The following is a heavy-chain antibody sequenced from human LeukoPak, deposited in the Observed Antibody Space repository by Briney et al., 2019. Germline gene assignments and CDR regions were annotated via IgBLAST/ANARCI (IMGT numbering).Heavy chain of an antibody. CDR2: ISSSGSTI. V-gene: IGHV3-48*04. CDR1: GFTFSSYA. CDR3: ARAGVRGVIKLGPYYYYGMDV. Sequence: GGSLRLSCAASGFTFSSYAMSWVRQAPGKGLEWVSYISSSGSTIYYADSVKGRFTISRDNAKNSLYLQMNSLRAEDTAVYYCARAGVRGVIKLGPYYYYGMDVWGQGTTVTVSS. J-gene: IGHJ6*02. D-gene: IGHD3-10*01.